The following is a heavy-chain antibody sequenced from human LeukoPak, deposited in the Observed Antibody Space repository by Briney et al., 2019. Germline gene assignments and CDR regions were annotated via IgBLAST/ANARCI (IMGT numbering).Heavy chain of an antibody. J-gene: IGHJ4*02. CDR1: GFIVSSNY. V-gene: IGHV3-66*01. Sequence: GGSLRLSCAASGFIVSSNYMTWVRQAPGEGLEWVSVVYSGGDTYYADSVKGRFTISRDNSKSTLYLQMNSLRAEDTAVYYCARRSGEGYFDCWGQGTLVTVSS. D-gene: IGHD1-26*01. CDR2: VYSGGDT. CDR3: ARRSGEGYFDC.